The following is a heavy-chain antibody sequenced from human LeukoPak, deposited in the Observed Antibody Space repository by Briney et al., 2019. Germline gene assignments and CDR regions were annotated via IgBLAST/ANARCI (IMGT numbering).Heavy chain of an antibody. J-gene: IGHJ5*02. V-gene: IGHV3-73*01. CDR2: IRSKANSYAT. CDR3: TRQELPDEYNWFDP. Sequence: PGGSLRLSCAASGFTFSGSAMHWVRQASGKGLEWVGRIRSKANSYATAYAASVKGRFTISRDDSKNTAYLQMNSLKTEDTAVYYCTRQELPDEYNWFDPWGQGTLVTVSS. D-gene: IGHD1-26*01. CDR1: GFTFSGSA.